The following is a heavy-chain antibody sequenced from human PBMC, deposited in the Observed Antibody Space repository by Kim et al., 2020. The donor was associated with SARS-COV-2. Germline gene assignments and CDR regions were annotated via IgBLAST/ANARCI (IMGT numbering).Heavy chain of an antibody. Sequence: SETLSLTCTVSGGSITSTPYYWGWIRQPPGQGLEFVGSIHYTGSTYYSPSLKSRLTISVDTSKSQFSLKLSSVTAADTAVYYCARRGAAPSFDYWGQEPWSPSPQ. V-gene: IGHV4-39*01. CDR2: IHYTGST. D-gene: IGHD6-6*01. CDR3: ARRGAAPSFDY. CDR1: GGSITSTPYY. J-gene: IGHJ4*01.